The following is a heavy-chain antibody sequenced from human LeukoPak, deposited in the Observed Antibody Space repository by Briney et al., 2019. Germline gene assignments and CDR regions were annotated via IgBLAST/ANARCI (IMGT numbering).Heavy chain of an antibody. CDR3: TTAPWHANSGYFDY. CDR2: IKSETDGGTT. CDR1: GFTFSNAW. J-gene: IGHJ4*02. D-gene: IGHD1-26*01. V-gene: IGHV3-15*01. Sequence: GGSLRLSCAASGFTFSNAWMNWVRQAPGKGLEWVGRIKSETDGGTTDYAPPVKGRFTISRDDSKNTLFLQMNSLKTEDTAVYYCTTAPWHANSGYFDYWGQGTLVTVSS.